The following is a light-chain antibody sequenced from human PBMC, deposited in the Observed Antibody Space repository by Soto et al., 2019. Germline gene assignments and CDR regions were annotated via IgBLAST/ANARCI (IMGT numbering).Light chain of an antibody. CDR1: QGVVSR. CDR3: QQRSNSIT. V-gene: IGKV3D-11*01. J-gene: IGKJ5*01. CDR2: GAS. Sequence: EIVLTQSPGTLSLSPGDRATLSCWASQGVVSRLAWYQQKPGQAPRLLMYGASIRTSGIPARFSGSGSGADFTLTISSLEPEDFAVYYCQQRSNSITFGQGTRLEIK.